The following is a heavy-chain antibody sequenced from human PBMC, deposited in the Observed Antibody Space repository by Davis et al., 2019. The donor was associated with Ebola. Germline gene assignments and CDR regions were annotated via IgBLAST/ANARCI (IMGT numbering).Heavy chain of an antibody. CDR2: INSDGSIT. Sequence: PGRSLTLSCAASGFALSSSWTHWVRHTPGKGLVWVSRINSDGSITTYADSVKGRFTISRDNAKNTLYLQMNSLRAEDTAVYYCARVQGTMKGDYWGQGTLVTVSS. CDR1: GFALSSSW. J-gene: IGHJ4*02. V-gene: IGHV3-74*01. CDR3: ARVQGTMKGDY. D-gene: IGHD3-22*01.